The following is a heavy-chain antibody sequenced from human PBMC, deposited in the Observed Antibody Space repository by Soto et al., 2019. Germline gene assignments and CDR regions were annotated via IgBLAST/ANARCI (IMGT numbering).Heavy chain of an antibody. J-gene: IGHJ4*02. CDR3: AHRVLRTVFGLVTTTAIYFDC. V-gene: IGHV2-5*02. D-gene: IGHD3-3*01. Sequence: QITLKESGPTVVRPTETLTLTCRFSGFSLTTSGVGVGWIRQSPGKAPEWLALIYWDDDKRYSASLKSRLTITKYTSKNQVVLTVSDLDPTDTATYYCAHRVLRTVFGLVTTTAIYFDCGCQGTPVAVSS. CDR1: GFSLTTSGVG. CDR2: IYWDDDK.